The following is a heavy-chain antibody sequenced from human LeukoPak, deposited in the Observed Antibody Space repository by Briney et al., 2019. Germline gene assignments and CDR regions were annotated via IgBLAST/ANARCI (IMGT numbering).Heavy chain of an antibody. Sequence: GGSLRLSCAASGFTFSSYGMHWVRQAPGNGLEWVAVISYDGSNKYYADSVKGRFTISRDNSKNTLYLQMNSLRAEDTAVYYCAKEEPYYYDSSGYYYGFDYWGQGTLVTVSS. J-gene: IGHJ4*02. CDR1: GFTFSSYG. V-gene: IGHV3-30*18. CDR3: AKEEPYYYDSSGYYYGFDY. D-gene: IGHD3-22*01. CDR2: ISYDGSNK.